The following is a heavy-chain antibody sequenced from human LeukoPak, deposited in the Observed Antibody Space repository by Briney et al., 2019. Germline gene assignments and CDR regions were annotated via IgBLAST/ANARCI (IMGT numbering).Heavy chain of an antibody. D-gene: IGHD2-15*01. J-gene: IGHJ6*03. V-gene: IGHV4-4*07. Sequence: PSETLSLTCTVSGGSISSYYWSWVRQPAGKGLEWVGRIYTSGSTKYNASLKRRVTMSVDTSKNHFSLKLSSLTAADTSVYYCARRTAYPTLIHYYYMDVWGKGTTVTVSS. CDR2: IYTSGST. CDR3: ARRTAYPTLIHYYYMDV. CDR1: GGSISSYY.